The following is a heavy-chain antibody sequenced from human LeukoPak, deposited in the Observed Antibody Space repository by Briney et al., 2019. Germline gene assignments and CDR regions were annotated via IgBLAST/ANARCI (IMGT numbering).Heavy chain of an antibody. Sequence: GESLKISCKGSGYSFTSYWIGWVRQMPGKGLEWMGIIYPGDSDTRYSPSFQGQVTISADKSISTAYLQWSSLKASDTAMYYCATQGRYCSSTSCYRMGAFDIWGQGTMVTVSS. V-gene: IGHV5-51*01. CDR1: GYSFTSYW. J-gene: IGHJ3*02. CDR2: IYPGDSDT. D-gene: IGHD2-2*02. CDR3: ATQGRYCSSTSCYRMGAFDI.